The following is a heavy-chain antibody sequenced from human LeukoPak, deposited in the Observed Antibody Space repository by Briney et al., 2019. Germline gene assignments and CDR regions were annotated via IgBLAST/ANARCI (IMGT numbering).Heavy chain of an antibody. CDR1: GGSISSHY. CDR2: IYYSGST. V-gene: IGHV4-59*11. Sequence: SETLSLTCTVSGGSISSHYWSWLRQPPGKELEWIGYIYYSGSTNYNPSLKSRVTISVDTSKNQFSLKLSSVTAADTAVYYCARALSANSWYVYWGQGTLVTVSS. J-gene: IGHJ4*02. CDR3: ARALSANSWYVY. D-gene: IGHD6-13*01.